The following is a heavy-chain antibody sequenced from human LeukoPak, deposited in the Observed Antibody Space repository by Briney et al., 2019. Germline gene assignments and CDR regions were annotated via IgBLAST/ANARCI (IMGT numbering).Heavy chain of an antibody. V-gene: IGHV3-20*04. J-gene: IGHJ3*02. CDR1: GFTFDDYG. CDR2: TNWNSGST. CDR3: ARDADYGGAFDI. D-gene: IGHD4-17*01. Sequence: PGGSLRLSCAASGFTFDDYGMSWVRQAPGKGMQWVSGTNWNSGSTGYADSVKGRFTISRDNAKNSLYLQMNSLRAEDTALYYCARDADYGGAFDIWGQGTMVTVSS.